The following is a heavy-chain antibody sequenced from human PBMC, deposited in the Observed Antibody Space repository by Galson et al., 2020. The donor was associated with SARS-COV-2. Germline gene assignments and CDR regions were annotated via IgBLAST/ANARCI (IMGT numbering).Heavy chain of an antibody. D-gene: IGHD6-13*01. CDR2: IKSKTDGGTT. V-gene: IGHV3-15*01. J-gene: IGHJ4*02. CDR1: GFTFSNAW. CDR3: TTGVRYSSSWYGDY. Sequence: GESLKISCAASGFTFSNAWMSWVRQAPGKGLEWVGRIKSKTDGGTTDYAAPVKGRFTISRDDSKNTLYLQMNSLKTEDTAVYYCTTGVRYSSSWYGDYWGQGTLVTVSS.